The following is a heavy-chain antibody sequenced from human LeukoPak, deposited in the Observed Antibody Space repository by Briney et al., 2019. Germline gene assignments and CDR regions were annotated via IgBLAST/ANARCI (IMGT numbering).Heavy chain of an antibody. CDR1: GYTLTELS. CDR3: ARGEYSSSWYSHYYGMDV. D-gene: IGHD6-13*01. Sequence: ASVKVSCKVSGYTLTELSMHWVRQAPGKGLEWMGGFDPEDGEAIYAQKFQGRVTMTRNTSISTAYMELSSLRSEDTAVYYCARGEYSSSWYSHYYGMDVWGQGTTVTVSS. V-gene: IGHV1-24*01. CDR2: FDPEDGEA. J-gene: IGHJ6*02.